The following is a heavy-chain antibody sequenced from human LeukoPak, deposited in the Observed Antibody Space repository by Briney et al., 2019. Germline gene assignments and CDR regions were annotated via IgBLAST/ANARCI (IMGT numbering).Heavy chain of an antibody. Sequence: GGTLRLSCAASGFTFSSYGMSWVHQAPGKGLEWVSAISGSGGSTYYADSVKGRFTISRDNSKYTLYLQMNSLRAEDTAVYYCAKVSGQQLVLGAFDIWGQGTMVTVSS. CDR1: GFTFSSYG. J-gene: IGHJ3*02. V-gene: IGHV3-23*01. D-gene: IGHD6-13*01. CDR3: AKVSGQQLVLGAFDI. CDR2: ISGSGGST.